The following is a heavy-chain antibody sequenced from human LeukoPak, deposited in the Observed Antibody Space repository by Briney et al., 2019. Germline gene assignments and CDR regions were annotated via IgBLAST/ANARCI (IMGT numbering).Heavy chain of an antibody. CDR3: ARDHGYCSGGSCPRGYYFDY. V-gene: IGHV3-30-3*01. Sequence: GGSLGLSCAASGFTFSSYAMHWVRQAPGKGLEWVAVISYDGSDKYYADSVKGRFTISRDNSKNTLYLQMNSLRAEDTAVYYCARDHGYCSGGSCPRGYYFDYWGQGTLVTVSS. CDR2: ISYDGSDK. D-gene: IGHD2-15*01. J-gene: IGHJ4*02. CDR1: GFTFSSYA.